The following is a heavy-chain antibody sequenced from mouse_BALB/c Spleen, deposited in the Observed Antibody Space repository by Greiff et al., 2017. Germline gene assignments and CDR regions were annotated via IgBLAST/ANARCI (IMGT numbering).Heavy chain of an antibody. CDR3: ARGPGYDYDNYAMDY. D-gene: IGHD2-4*01. Sequence: EVMLVESGGGLVKPGGSLKLSCAASGFTFSSYAMSWVRQTPEKRLEWVASISSGGSTYYPDSVKGRFTISRDNARNILYLQMSSLRSEDTAMYYCARGPGYDYDNYAMDYWGQGTSVTVSS. CDR1: GFTFSSYA. V-gene: IGHV5-6-5*01. CDR2: ISSGGST. J-gene: IGHJ4*01.